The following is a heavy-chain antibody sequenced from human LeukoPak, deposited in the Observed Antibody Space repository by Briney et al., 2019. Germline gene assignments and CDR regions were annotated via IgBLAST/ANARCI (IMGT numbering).Heavy chain of an antibody. CDR2: INHSGST. CDR3: ARGLYSGYADYFDY. D-gene: IGHD5-12*01. J-gene: IGHJ4*02. V-gene: IGHV4-34*01. Sequence: SETLSLTCAVYGGSSSGYYWSWIRQPPGKGLKWIGEINHSGSTDYNPSLKSRVTISVDTSKNQFSLKLSSVTAADTAVYYCARGLYSGYADYFDYWGQGTLVTVSS. CDR1: GGSSSGYY.